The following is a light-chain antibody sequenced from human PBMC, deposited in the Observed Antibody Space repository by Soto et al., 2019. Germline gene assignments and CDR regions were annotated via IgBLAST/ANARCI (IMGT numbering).Light chain of an antibody. V-gene: IGLV2-8*01. CDR3: CSSGGSSTVV. Sequence: QSVLPQPPSASGCPGQSVTLSCTGIIIDIGGYNYISRYQQHPGKAPTLMIYEVSKRPSGVSDRLSGSKSRNTASLTVSGPQAEYEAGYYCCSSGGSSTVVFVRGAELTVL. J-gene: IGLJ2*01. CDR2: EVS. CDR1: IIDIGGYNY.